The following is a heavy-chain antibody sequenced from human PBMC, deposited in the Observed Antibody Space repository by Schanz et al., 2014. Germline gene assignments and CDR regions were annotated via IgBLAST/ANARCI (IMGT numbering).Heavy chain of an antibody. CDR1: KFTFSGYG. J-gene: IGHJ4*02. CDR2: VCYDGSKK. D-gene: IGHD3-22*01. V-gene: IGHV3-30*02. Sequence: QVQLVESGGGVVQPGGSLTLSCAASKFTFSGYGMHWVRQAPGKGLEWVAVVCYDGSKKYYADSVKGRFTISRDNSKNTLYLQMNSLRTEDTAVYFCAKSYDTSGYSGFDYWGQGTLVTVSS. CDR3: AKSYDTSGYSGFDY.